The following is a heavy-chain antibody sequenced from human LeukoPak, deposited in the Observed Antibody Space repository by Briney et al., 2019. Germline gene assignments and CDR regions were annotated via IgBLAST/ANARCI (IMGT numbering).Heavy chain of an antibody. CDR2: INPASSCT. CDR1: GYTFTGHY. J-gene: IGHJ4*02. V-gene: IGHV1-2*02. Sequence: AASVKVSCKASGYTFTGHYIHWVRQAPGQGLEWVGWINPASSCTNFAQKFQGRVTMTCDTSTSTAHMELSSLTPADAAVFYCARQLGNYYRAFDYWGQGTLVTVSS. D-gene: IGHD1-26*01. CDR3: ARQLGNYYRAFDY.